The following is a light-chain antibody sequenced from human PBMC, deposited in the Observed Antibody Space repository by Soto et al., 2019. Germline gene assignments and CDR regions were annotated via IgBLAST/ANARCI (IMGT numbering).Light chain of an antibody. CDR3: QQYNNWTLT. Sequence: EIAMTQSQATLSVSPGERATLACRASQSVSGNLAWYQQKPGQPPRLLIYGASTRATGIPARFSGSGSGTEFTLTISSLQSEDFAVYYCQQYNNWTLTFGGGTKVEIK. J-gene: IGKJ4*01. CDR2: GAS. V-gene: IGKV3-15*01. CDR1: QSVSGN.